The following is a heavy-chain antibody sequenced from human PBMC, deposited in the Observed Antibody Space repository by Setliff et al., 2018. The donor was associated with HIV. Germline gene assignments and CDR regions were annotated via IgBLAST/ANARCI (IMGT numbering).Heavy chain of an antibody. D-gene: IGHD3-10*01. CDR1: GFIFEDFT. J-gene: IGHJ4*02. V-gene: IGHV3-43*01. CDR3: AKAGSNYFDY. Sequence: PGGSLRLSCAASGFIFEDFTMNWVRQVPGKGLEWVALISWDGSSAYYADSVKGRFTIPRDNSKNSLFLQMHSLRTEGTALYYCAKAGSNYFDYWGQGTLVTVSS. CDR2: ISWDGSSA.